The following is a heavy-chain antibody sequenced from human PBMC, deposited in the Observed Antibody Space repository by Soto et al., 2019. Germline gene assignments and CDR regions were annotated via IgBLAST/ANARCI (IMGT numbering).Heavy chain of an antibody. CDR1: GGSISSYY. D-gene: IGHD5-18*01. J-gene: IGHJ5*02. CDR2: IYYSGST. V-gene: IGHV4-59*01. CDR3: ARDLGYSYGYGFDP. Sequence: KSSETLSLTCTVSGGSISSYYWSWIRQPPGKGLEWIGYIYYSGSTNYNPSLKSRVTISVDTSKNQFSLKLSSVTAADTAVYYCARDLGYSYGYGFDPWGQGTLVTVSS.